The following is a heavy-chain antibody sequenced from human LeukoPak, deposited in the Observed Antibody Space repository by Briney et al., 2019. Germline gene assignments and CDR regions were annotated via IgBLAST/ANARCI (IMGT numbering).Heavy chain of an antibody. CDR2: INHSGST. J-gene: IGHJ4*02. CDR3: ARLGGYYDPPGY. Sequence: KPSETLSLTCAVYGGSFSGYYWSWIRQPPGKGLEWIGEINHSGSTNYNPSLKSRVTISVDTSKNQFSLKLSSVTVADTAVYYCARLGGYYDPPGYWGQGTLVTVSS. CDR1: GGSFSGYY. V-gene: IGHV4-34*01. D-gene: IGHD3-22*01.